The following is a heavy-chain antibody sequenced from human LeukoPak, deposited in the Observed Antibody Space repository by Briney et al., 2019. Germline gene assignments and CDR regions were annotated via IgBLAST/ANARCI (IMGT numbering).Heavy chain of an antibody. D-gene: IGHD3-3*01. CDR1: VFTFTSYW. CDR2: IKQVGSEK. Sequence: GGSLRLSCAASVFTFTSYWMSWVRQAPGKGLEWVANIKQVGSEKYYVDSVKGRFTISRDNAKNSLYLQMNSLRAEDTAVYYCARDSYFCPMDVWGQGTTVTVSS. V-gene: IGHV3-7*04. CDR3: ARDSYFCPMDV. J-gene: IGHJ6*02.